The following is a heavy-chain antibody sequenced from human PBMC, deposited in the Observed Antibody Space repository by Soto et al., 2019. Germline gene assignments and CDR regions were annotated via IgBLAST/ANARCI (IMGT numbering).Heavy chain of an antibody. J-gene: IGHJ4*02. CDR2: INHSGST. Sequence: QVQLQQWGAGLLKPSETLSLTCAVYGGSFSGYYWSWIRQPPGKGLEWIGEINHSGSTNYNPSLKSRVTVSVDTSKNQFSLKLSSVTAADTAVYYCARVLGQYHPVGYWGQGTLVTVSS. D-gene: IGHD3-16*01. V-gene: IGHV4-34*01. CDR1: GGSFSGYY. CDR3: ARVLGQYHPVGY.